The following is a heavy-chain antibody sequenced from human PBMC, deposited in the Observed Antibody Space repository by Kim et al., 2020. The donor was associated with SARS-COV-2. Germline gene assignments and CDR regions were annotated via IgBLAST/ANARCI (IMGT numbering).Heavy chain of an antibody. CDR3: ARGIWGDSDS. V-gene: IGHV4-34*01. J-gene: IGHJ4*02. CDR2: SV. Sequence: SVNYNPSLKGRVTISVDRSKNQFSLKLSSVTGADTAVYYCARGIWGDSDSWGQGTPVTVSS. D-gene: IGHD3-16*01.